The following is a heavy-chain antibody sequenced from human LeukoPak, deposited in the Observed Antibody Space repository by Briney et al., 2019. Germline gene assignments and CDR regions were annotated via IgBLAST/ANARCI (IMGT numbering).Heavy chain of an antibody. CDR1: RFPFNNSG. Sequence: GGSLRLSCAASRFPFNNSGMHWARQAPGRGLEWVAFVRYDGSNKYYADSVKGRFTISRDNSKNTLYLQMNSLRAEDTAVYYCAKRGVSRAFDIWGQGTMVTVSS. CDR2: VRYDGSNK. CDR3: AKRGVSRAFDI. V-gene: IGHV3-30*02. J-gene: IGHJ3*02.